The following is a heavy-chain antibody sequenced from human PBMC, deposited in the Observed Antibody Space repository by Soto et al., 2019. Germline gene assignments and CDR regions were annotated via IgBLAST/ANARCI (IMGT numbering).Heavy chain of an antibody. CDR3: ARDYDSRGYYYYYGMDV. J-gene: IGHJ6*02. CDR2: ISSSGSTI. V-gene: IGHV3-11*01. D-gene: IGHD3-22*01. Sequence: GGSLRLSCAASGFTFSDYYMSWIRQAPGKGLEWVSYISSSGSTIYYADSVKGRFTISRDNAKNSLYLQMNSLRAEDTAVYYYARDYDSRGYYYYYGMDVWGQGTTVTVSS. CDR1: GFTFSDYY.